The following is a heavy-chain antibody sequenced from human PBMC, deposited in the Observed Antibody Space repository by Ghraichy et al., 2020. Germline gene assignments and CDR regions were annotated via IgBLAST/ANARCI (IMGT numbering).Heavy chain of an antibody. Sequence: GGSLRLSCAASGFTVSSNYMSWVRQAPGKGLEWVSVIYSGGSTYYADSVKGRFTISRDNSKNTLYLQMNSLRAEDTAVYYCARDPYVVVTAIPILTDAFDIWGQGTMVTVSS. V-gene: IGHV3-66*01. D-gene: IGHD2-21*02. CDR2: IYSGGST. CDR1: GFTVSSNY. J-gene: IGHJ3*02. CDR3: ARDPYVVVTAIPILTDAFDI.